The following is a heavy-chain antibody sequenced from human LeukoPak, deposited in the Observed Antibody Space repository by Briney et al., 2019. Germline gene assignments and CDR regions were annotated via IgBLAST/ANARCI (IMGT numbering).Heavy chain of an antibody. CDR2: ISYDGSNK. Sequence: GRSLRLSCAASGFTFISYGMHWVRQAPGKGLEWGAVISYDGSNKYYADSVKGRFTISRDNSKNTLYLQMNSLRAEDTAVYYCAKDRPISEWGQGTLVTVSS. V-gene: IGHV3-30*18. CDR3: AKDRPISE. CDR1: GFTFISYG. D-gene: IGHD2-21*01. J-gene: IGHJ4*02.